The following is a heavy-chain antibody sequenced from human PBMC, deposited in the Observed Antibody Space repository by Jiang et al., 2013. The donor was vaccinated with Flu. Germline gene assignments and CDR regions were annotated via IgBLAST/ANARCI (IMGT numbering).Heavy chain of an antibody. CDR3: ARGFGGGYCTNGVCRPIDY. CDR2: INHSGST. V-gene: IGHV4-34*01. CDR1: GGSFSGYY. Sequence: GSGLVKPSETLSLTCAVYGGSFSGYYWSWIRQPPGKGLEWIGEINHSGSTNYNPSLKSRVTISVDTSKNQFSLKLSSVTAADTAVYYCARGFGGGYCTNGVCRPIDYWGQGTLVTVSS. J-gene: IGHJ4*02. D-gene: IGHD2-8*01.